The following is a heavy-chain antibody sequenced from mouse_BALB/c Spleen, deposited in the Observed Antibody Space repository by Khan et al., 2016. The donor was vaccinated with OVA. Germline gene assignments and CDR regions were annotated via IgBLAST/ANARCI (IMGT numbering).Heavy chain of an antibody. Sequence: VQLQQSGPELVKPGAAVKMSCKPSGYTFTNYLMHWVKQKPGQGLEWIGYINPYNDGSKYNEKFRGKATLTTDKSSSTAYLDLSSLTSEDSAVYYCARYASTPYYALDYWGQGTSITVSS. CDR3: ARYASTPYYALDY. J-gene: IGHJ4*01. D-gene: IGHD1-1*01. CDR2: INPYNDGS. CDR1: GYTFTNYL. V-gene: IGHV1S136*01.